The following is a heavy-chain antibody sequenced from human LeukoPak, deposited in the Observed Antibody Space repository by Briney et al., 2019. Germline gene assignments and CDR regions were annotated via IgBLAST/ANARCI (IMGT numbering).Heavy chain of an antibody. J-gene: IGHJ4*02. CDR3: ARGTPYDLDY. Sequence: SETLSLTCTVSGGSISSSSYYWGWIRQPPGKELEWIGSIYYSGSTYYNPSLKSRVTISVDTSKNQFSLKLSSVTAADTAVYYCARGTPYDLDYWGQGTLVTVSS. CDR2: IYYSGST. CDR1: GGSISSSSYY. D-gene: IGHD5-12*01. V-gene: IGHV4-39*07.